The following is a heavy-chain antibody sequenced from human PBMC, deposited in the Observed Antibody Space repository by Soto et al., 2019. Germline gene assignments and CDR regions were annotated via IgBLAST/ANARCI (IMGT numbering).Heavy chain of an antibody. CDR3: TRLISAAQDY. Sequence: VLLVESGGGLVQPGGSQKLSCAASGLVFKDSSIHWVRLAFGKGLEWVGRIRDRAYSYATAYAASVKGRFTISSDDSSNTAYLQMNSLKTEDTAIYYGTRLISAAQDYWGQGTLVTVSS. CDR1: GLVFKDSS. V-gene: IGHV3-73*01. D-gene: IGHD3-10*01. CDR2: IRDRAYSYAT. J-gene: IGHJ4*02.